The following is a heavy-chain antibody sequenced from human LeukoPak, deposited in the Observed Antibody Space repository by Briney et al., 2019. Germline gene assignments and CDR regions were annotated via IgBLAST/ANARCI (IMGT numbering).Heavy chain of an antibody. CDR1: GFTFNIYA. CDR3: AKGSSSYAYNYWFDP. D-gene: IGHD6-6*01. Sequence: GGSLRLSCAASGFTFNIYAMSWVRQAPEKGLEWVSAISGSGGSTYYADSVKGRFTISRDNSKNTLYLQMNSLRAEDTAVYYCAKGSSSYAYNYWFDPWGQGTLVTVSS. J-gene: IGHJ5*02. V-gene: IGHV3-23*01. CDR2: ISGSGGST.